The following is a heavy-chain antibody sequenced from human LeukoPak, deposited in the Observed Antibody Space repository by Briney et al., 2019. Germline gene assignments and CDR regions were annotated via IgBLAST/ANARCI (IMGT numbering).Heavy chain of an antibody. CDR1: GFTFSSYW. Sequence: GGSLRLSCAASGFTFSSYWMSWVRQAPGKGLEWVANIKQDGSEKYYVDSVKGRFTISRDNAKNSLYLQMNSLRAEDTAVYYCARLGGGHSSSWYDAFDIWSQGTMVTVSS. D-gene: IGHD6-13*01. CDR3: ARLGGGHSSSWYDAFDI. CDR2: IKQDGSEK. V-gene: IGHV3-7*01. J-gene: IGHJ3*02.